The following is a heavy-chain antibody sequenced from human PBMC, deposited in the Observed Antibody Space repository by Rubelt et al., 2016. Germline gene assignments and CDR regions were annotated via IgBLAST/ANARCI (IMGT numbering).Heavy chain of an antibody. CDR3: ARDPVVGAPVDY. CDR2: ISSSSSYI. V-gene: IGHV3-21*01. Sequence: VQLVESGGGVVQPGRSLRLSCAASGFTFSSYSMNWVRQAPGKGLEWVSSISSSSSYIYYADSVKGRFTISRDNSKNTLYLQMNSLRAEDTAVYYCARDPVVGAPVDYWGQGTLVTVSS. CDR1: GFTFSSYS. D-gene: IGHD1-26*01. J-gene: IGHJ4*02.